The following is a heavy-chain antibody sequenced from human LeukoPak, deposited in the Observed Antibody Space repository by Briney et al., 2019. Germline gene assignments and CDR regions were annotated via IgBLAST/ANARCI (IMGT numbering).Heavy chain of an antibody. CDR2: ISSSGSYI. V-gene: IGHV3-21*01. CDR3: ARDLFSSGGRWFDP. Sequence: GGSLRLSCAASGFTFSSYSMNWVRQAPGKGLEWVSSISSSGSYIYYADSVKGRFTISRDNAKNSLYLQMNSLRAEDTAVYYCARDLFSSGGRWFDPWGQGTLVTVSS. D-gene: IGHD6-19*01. J-gene: IGHJ5*02. CDR1: GFTFSSYS.